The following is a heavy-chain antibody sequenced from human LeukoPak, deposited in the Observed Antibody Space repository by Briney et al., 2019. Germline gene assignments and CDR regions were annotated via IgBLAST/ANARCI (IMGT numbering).Heavy chain of an antibody. CDR3: AREENAFDI. CDR1: GYTFTGYY. J-gene: IGHJ3*02. V-gene: IGHV1-46*01. CDR2: INPSNGDT. Sequence: GASVKVSCKASGYTFTGYYMHWVRQAPGQGLDWMAIINPSNGDTTYAQKFQGRLTMTRDTSTNTVYMDLSSLRSEDTAIYYCAREENAFDIWGQGTMVTVSS.